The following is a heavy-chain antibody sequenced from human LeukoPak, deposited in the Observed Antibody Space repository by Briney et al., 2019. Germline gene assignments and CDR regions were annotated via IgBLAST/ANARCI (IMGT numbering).Heavy chain of an antibody. V-gene: IGHV4-61*08. CDR1: GGSISSGGYY. Sequence: SETLPLTCTVSGGSISSGGYYWSWIRQPPGKGLEWIGYIYYSGSTNYNPSLKSRVTISIDTSKNQFSLKLSSVTAADTAVYYCATHPPKLCTGGSCSDYWGQGTLVTVSS. D-gene: IGHD2-15*01. J-gene: IGHJ4*02. CDR3: ATHPPKLCTGGSCSDY. CDR2: IYYSGST.